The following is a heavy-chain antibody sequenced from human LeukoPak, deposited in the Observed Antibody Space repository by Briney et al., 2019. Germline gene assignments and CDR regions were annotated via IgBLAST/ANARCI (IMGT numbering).Heavy chain of an antibody. D-gene: IGHD3-9*01. CDR3: ARDLGYYDILTGFDY. V-gene: IGHV1-2*06. J-gene: IGHJ4*02. Sequence: ASVKVSCKASGYTFTGYYMHWVRQAPGQGLEWMGRINPNSGGTNYAQKFQGRVTMTRDTSISTAYMELSRLRSDDTAVYYCARDLGYYDILTGFDYWGQGTLVTVSS. CDR1: GYTFTGYY. CDR2: INPNSGGT.